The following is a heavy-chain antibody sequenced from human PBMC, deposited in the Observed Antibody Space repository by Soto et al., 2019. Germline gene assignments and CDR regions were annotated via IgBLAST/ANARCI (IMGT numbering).Heavy chain of an antibody. CDR2: ISPGSDTI. J-gene: IGHJ4*02. Sequence: PGGSLRLSCAGSGFTFRDYFMTWIRQAPGKGLEWVSYISPGSDTIYYADSVKGRFTISRDNAKNFLYLQMNSLRAEDTAVYYCAREPYYFDYWGQGTLVTVSS. CDR3: AREPYYFDY. V-gene: IGHV3-11*01. CDR1: GFTFRDYF.